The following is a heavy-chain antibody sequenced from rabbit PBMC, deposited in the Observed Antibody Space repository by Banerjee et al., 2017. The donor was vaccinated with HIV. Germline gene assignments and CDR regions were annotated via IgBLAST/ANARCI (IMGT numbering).Heavy chain of an antibody. CDR1: TFSFSGSYW. J-gene: IGHJ3*01. V-gene: IGHV1S40*01. D-gene: IGHD4-2*01. CDR2: IAAGNYGST. Sequence: QSLEESGGDLVKPGASLTLTCTDPTFSFSGSYWMCWVRQAPGKGLEWIACIAAGNYGSTSYASWAKGRFTISKTSSTTVTLQMTSLTAADTATYFCARGYGGSGAGGLWGQGTLVTVS. CDR3: ARGYGGSGAGGL.